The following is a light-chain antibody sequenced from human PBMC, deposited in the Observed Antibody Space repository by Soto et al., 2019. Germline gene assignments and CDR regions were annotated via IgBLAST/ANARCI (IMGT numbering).Light chain of an antibody. J-gene: IGLJ1*01. Sequence: QSVLTQPASVSGSPGQSITISCTGTSSDVCGYNVSLYQQHPCKAPKLMIFDVSHRPSGVYNRFYGSKSGNTASLTTSGLQVEDEADYYCSSYTNSNTLVFGTGTKVTVL. CDR2: DVS. CDR1: SSDVCGYN. V-gene: IGLV2-14*01. CDR3: SSYTNSNTLV.